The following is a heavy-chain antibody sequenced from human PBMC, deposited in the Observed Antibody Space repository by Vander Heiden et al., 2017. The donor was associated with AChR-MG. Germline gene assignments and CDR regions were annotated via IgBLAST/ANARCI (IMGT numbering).Heavy chain of an antibody. V-gene: IGHV3-23*01. J-gene: IGHJ4*01. CDR1: GFTFSSYP. CDR3: AKGTGWFPYFDY. Sequence: EVQLLESGGGLVQPGGSLRLSCAAPGFTFSSYPMGWVRQAPGKGLEWVSTISGDAANTYYADSVKGRFIISRDNSKNTLDLQMNSLRADDTAVYYCAKGTGWFPYFDYWGHGTLVTVSS. D-gene: IGHD6-19*01. CDR2: ISGDAANT.